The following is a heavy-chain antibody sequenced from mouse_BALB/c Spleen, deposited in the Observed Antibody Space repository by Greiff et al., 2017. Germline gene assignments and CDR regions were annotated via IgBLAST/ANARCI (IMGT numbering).Heavy chain of an antibody. CDR1: GFTFSSYT. CDR3: ARITTGPDY. Sequence: EVNVVESGGGLVQPGGSLKLSCAASGFTFSSYTMSWVRQTPEKRLEWVAYISNGGGSTYYPDTVKGRFTISRDNAKNTLYLQMSSLKSEDTAMYYCARITTGPDYWGQGTTLTVSS. CDR2: ISNGGGST. D-gene: IGHD2-4*01. V-gene: IGHV5-12-2*01. J-gene: IGHJ2*01.